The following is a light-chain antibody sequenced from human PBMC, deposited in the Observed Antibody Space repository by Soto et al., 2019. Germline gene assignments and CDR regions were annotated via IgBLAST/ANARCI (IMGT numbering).Light chain of an antibody. CDR2: ASS. V-gene: IGKV1-27*01. Sequence: DIQMTQSPSSLTASVGDRVTITCRASDTISVYLAWYQHKPGKVPERLIYASSILQSGVPSRFSGSRSSTEVTLPISSLQHEDVGTYYCQKYNTAPFTFGPGTKVEIK. J-gene: IGKJ3*01. CDR1: DTISVY. CDR3: QKYNTAPFT.